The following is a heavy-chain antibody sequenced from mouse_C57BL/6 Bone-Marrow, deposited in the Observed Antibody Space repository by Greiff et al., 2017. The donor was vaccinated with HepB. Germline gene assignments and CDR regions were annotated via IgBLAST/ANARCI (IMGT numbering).Heavy chain of an antibody. J-gene: IGHJ3*01. CDR1: GFTFSSYA. Sequence: EVMLVESGGGLVKPGGSLKLSCAASGFTFSSYAMSWVRQTPEKRLEWVATISDGGSYTYYPDNVKGRFTISRDNAKNNLYLQMSHLKSEDTAMYYCARAPYGSSEAWFAYRGQGTLVTVSA. CDR2: ISDGGSYT. V-gene: IGHV5-4*03. CDR3: ARAPYGSSEAWFAY. D-gene: IGHD1-1*01.